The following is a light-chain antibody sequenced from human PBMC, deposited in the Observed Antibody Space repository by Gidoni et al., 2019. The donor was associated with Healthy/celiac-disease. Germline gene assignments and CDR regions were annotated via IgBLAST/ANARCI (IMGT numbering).Light chain of an antibody. CDR1: SSNIGSNT. J-gene: IGLJ2*01. Sequence: QSVLTQPPSASGTPGQGVTISCSGSSSNIGSNTVNWYQPLPGTAPKLLIYSNNQRPSGVPDRFSGSKSGTSASLAISGLQSEDEADYYCAAWDDSLNGLVFGGGTKLTVL. V-gene: IGLV1-44*01. CDR3: AAWDDSLNGLV. CDR2: SNN.